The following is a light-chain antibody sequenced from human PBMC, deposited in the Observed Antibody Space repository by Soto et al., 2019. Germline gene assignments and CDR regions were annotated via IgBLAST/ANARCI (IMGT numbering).Light chain of an antibody. CDR3: EKYNNWPAT. CDR2: GAS. Sequence: EIVMTQSPATLSVSPGERATLSCRASQSVSSNLAWYQQKPGQAPRLLIYGASTRATGIPARFSGSGSGTEFTLTISSPQSEDFAIYYCEKYNNWPATFGQGTKV. V-gene: IGKV3-15*01. CDR1: QSVSSN. J-gene: IGKJ1*01.